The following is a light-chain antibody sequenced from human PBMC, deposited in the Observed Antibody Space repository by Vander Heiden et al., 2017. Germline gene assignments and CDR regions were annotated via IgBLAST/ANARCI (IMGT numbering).Light chain of an antibody. CDR2: DAS. Sequence: EIVLTQSPATLSLSPGERATLSCRASQTVIGYLDWYQQKPGQAPRLLVYDASNRATGTPARFSGSGSGTDFTLTISSLEPEDFAVYYCQHRSTWPYTFGQGTKLDI. V-gene: IGKV3-11*01. CDR3: QHRSTWPYT. J-gene: IGKJ2*01. CDR1: QTVIGY.